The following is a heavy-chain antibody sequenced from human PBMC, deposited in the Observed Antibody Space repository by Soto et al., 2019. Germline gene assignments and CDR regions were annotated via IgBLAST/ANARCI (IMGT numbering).Heavy chain of an antibody. Sequence: PSQTLSLTCGISGDSVSSNSAAWNLLMQSPSRGLEWLGRTYYRSKWHNDYAVSVESRITINPDTSKNHFSLQLNFVTPEDTAVYFCARGEQYSGRIFDYWGQGTLVTVSS. CDR1: GDSVSSNSAA. V-gene: IGHV6-1*01. D-gene: IGHD1-26*01. CDR2: TYYRSKWHN. CDR3: ARGEQYSGRIFDY. J-gene: IGHJ4*02.